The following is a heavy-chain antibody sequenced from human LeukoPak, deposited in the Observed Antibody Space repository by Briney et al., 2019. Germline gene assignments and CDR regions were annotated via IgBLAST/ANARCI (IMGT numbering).Heavy chain of an antibody. D-gene: IGHD3-22*01. V-gene: IGHV1-69*01. CDR1: GGTFSRYA. Sequence: SVKVSCKASGGTFSRYAISWVRQAPGQGLEWMGGIIPIFGTANYAQKFQGRVTITADVSTSTAYMELSSLRSEDTAVYYCARANAPHYYDSSGRFDYWGQGTLVTVSS. CDR3: ARANAPHYYDSSGRFDY. CDR2: IIPIFGTA. J-gene: IGHJ4*02.